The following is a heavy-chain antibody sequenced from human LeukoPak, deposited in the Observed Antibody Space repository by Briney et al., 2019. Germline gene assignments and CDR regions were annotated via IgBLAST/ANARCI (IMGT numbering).Heavy chain of an antibody. CDR2: INRDETDI. D-gene: IGHD4-23*01. CDR3: ARGDGRGRSDGVT. J-gene: IGHJ1*01. CDR1: GFNFNSY. Sequence: PGGSLRLSCAASGFNFNSYMGWVRQAPEDGLEWVAIINRDETDIYYVDSVKGRFTISRDNAKSSLFLGMNSLRVEDTGVYYCARGDGRGRSDGVTWGPGTLVTVSS. V-gene: IGHV3-7*01.